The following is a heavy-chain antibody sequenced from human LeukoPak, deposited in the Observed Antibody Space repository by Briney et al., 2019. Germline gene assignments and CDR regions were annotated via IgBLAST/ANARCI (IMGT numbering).Heavy chain of an antibody. CDR2: IKSRSDGVTR. CDR3: TRIRGYSYGLDY. V-gene: IGHV3-15*01. D-gene: IGHD5-18*01. Sequence: GGSLRLSCAASGFTFSNAWMNWVRQAPGKGLEWVGRIKSRSDGVTRDYAAPVKGRFTISRDDSKNMLYLQMNSLKPEDTAVCYCTRIRGYSYGLDYWGQGTLVTVSS. CDR1: GFTFSNAW. J-gene: IGHJ4*02.